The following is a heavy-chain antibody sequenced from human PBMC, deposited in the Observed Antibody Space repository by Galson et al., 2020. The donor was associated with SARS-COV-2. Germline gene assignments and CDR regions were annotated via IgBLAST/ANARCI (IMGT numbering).Heavy chain of an antibody. J-gene: IGHJ4*02. CDR2: ITPTGSI. CDR3: ARGARHVSMIVMIATAASYYFDF. CDR1: GGSFSGYY. V-gene: IGHV4-34*01. Sequence: SQASETLSLTCAVYGGSFSGYYWGWIRQSPGKGLEWIGEITPTGSINNNPSLKSRVTISKDTSKNQFSLRLRSVTAADTAMYFCARGARHVSMIVMIATAASYYFDFWGQGSLVTVSS. D-gene: IGHD2-21*01.